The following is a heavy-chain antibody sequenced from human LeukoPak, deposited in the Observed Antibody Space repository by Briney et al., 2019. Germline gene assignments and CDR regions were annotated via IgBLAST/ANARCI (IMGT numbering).Heavy chain of an antibody. CDR3: AKGSGAARPYYFDY. Sequence: GGSLRLSCAASGFTFSNAWLHWLRQAPGKGLEWVSRISTDGSSTDYADSVQGRFTISRENAKNTLYLQMNSLRAEDTAVYYCAKGSGAARPYYFDYWGQGNLVTVTS. V-gene: IGHV3-74*01. J-gene: IGHJ4*02. CDR1: GFTFSNAW. CDR2: ISTDGSST. D-gene: IGHD1-26*01.